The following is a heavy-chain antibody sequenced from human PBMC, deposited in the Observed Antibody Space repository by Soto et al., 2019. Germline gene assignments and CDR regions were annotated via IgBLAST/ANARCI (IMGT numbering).Heavy chain of an antibody. V-gene: IGHV4-59*12. J-gene: IGHJ4*02. Sequence: SETLSLTCTVSGGSISSYYWSWIRQPPGKGLEWIGYIYYSGSTNYNPSLKSRVTISVDRSKNQFSLKLSSVTAADTAVYYCARGQGAAAGHSNFDYWGQGALVTVSS. D-gene: IGHD6-13*01. CDR2: IYYSGST. CDR1: GGSISSYY. CDR3: ARGQGAAAGHSNFDY.